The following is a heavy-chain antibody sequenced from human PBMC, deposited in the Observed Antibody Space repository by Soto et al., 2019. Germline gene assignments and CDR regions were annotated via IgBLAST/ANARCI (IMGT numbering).Heavy chain of an antibody. V-gene: IGHV3-48*02. CDR3: ARDGQQLPVGYGMDV. D-gene: IGHD6-13*01. CDR2: ISSSSSTI. CDR1: GFTFSTYS. Sequence: EVQLVESGGGLVQPGGSLRLSCAASGFTFSTYSMNWVRQAPGKGLEWVSYISSSSSTIYYADSVKGRFSISRDNAKNSLYLQMNSLRDEDTAVYYCARDGQQLPVGYGMDVWGQGTTVTVSS. J-gene: IGHJ6*02.